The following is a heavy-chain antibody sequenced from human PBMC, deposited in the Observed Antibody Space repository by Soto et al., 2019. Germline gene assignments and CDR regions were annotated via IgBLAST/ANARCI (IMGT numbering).Heavy chain of an antibody. V-gene: IGHV3-48*01. D-gene: IGHD6-13*01. Sequence: EVQLVESGGGLVQPGGSLRLSCAAAGFTFSHYSRNWVRQAPGEGLEGVSYISGSNGTIYYEYSVKGRFTISRDNAKNSLYLQMNSLRAEDTGVYYCARAGVAAAEYYMDVWGKGTTVTVSS. J-gene: IGHJ6*03. CDR1: GFTFSHYS. CDR2: ISGSNGTI. CDR3: ARAGVAAAEYYMDV.